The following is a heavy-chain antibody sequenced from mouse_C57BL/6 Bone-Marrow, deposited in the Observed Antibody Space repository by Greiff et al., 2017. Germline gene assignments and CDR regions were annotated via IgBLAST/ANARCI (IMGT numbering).Heavy chain of an antibody. J-gene: IGHJ1*03. V-gene: IGHV1-19*01. CDR1: GYTFTDYY. CDR2: ITPYNGGT. Sequence: EVQLQQSGPVLVKPGASVKMSCKASGYTFTDYYMNWVKQSHGKSLEWIGVITPYNGGTSYNQKFKGKATLTVDQSSSTAYMELNSLTAEDSAVYYCARVGMVTTWYFDVWGTGTTVTVSS. D-gene: IGHD2-2*01. CDR3: ARVGMVTTWYFDV.